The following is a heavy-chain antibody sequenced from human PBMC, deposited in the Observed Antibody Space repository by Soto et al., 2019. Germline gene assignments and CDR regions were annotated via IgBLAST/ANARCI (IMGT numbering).Heavy chain of an antibody. V-gene: IGHV1-3*01. CDR2: INAGNGNT. Sequence: QVQLVQSGAEVKKPGASVKVSCKASGYTFTSYAMHWVRQAPGQRLGWMGWINAGNGNTKYSQKFQGRVTITRDTPASTAYMELSGLRSEDTAVYYCARGEFLNGFDPWGQGTLVTVSS. D-gene: IGHD3-10*01. J-gene: IGHJ5*02. CDR3: ARGEFLNGFDP. CDR1: GYTFTSYA.